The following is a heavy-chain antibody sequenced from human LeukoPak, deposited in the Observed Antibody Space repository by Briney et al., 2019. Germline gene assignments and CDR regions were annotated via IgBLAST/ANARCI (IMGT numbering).Heavy chain of an antibody. V-gene: IGHV3-11*01. D-gene: IGHD5-12*01. CDR3: ASPPSGSSPDGDY. Sequence: GGSLRLSCAASGFTFSGYYMTWIRQAPGKGLEWVSYISSRGTITYYADSVKGRFTTSRDNAKNSLFLHMNSLRAEDTAVYYCASPPSGSSPDGDYWGQGTLVTVSS. CDR2: ISSRGTIT. J-gene: IGHJ4*02. CDR1: GFTFSGYY.